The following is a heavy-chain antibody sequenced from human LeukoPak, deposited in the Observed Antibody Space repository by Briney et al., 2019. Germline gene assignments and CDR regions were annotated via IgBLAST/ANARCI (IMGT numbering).Heavy chain of an antibody. J-gene: IGHJ4*02. CDR2: TYTSGTI. Sequence: PSETLSLTCTVSGASISSYYWSWIRQPAGKGLEWIGRTYTSGTINYNPSLKSRVTMSVDTSKNQFSLKLSSVTAADTAVYYCARGGYYYESSSWGQEPWSPSPQ. CDR3: ARGGYYYESSS. D-gene: IGHD3-22*01. V-gene: IGHV4-4*07. CDR1: GASISSYY.